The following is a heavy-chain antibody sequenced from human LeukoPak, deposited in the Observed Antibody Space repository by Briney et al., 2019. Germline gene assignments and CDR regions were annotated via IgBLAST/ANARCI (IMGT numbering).Heavy chain of an antibody. CDR1: GGSISSYY. CDR3: ARDLAVAGVNYFDY. D-gene: IGHD6-19*01. CDR2: IYTSGST. V-gene: IGHV4-4*07. Sequence: PSETLSLTCTVSGGSISSYYWGWIRQPAGQGLEWIGRIYTSGSTDYNPSLKSRLTLSVDTSKNQVSLRLSSVTAADTAVYYCARDLAVAGVNYFDYWGQGALVTVSS. J-gene: IGHJ4*02.